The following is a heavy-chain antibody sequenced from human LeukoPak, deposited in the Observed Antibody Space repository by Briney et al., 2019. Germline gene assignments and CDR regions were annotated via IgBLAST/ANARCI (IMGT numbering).Heavy chain of an antibody. CDR2: MFPDGRT. CDR1: GFSVNDNY. D-gene: IGHD4-17*01. CDR3: ARTSPVYGDYDY. Sequence: GGSLRLSCAVSGFSVNDNYMSWVRQAPGKGLQWVSVMFPDGRTYYADSVKGRFTISRDLARNTLLLQMHSLRADDTAVHYCARTSPVYGDYDYWGQGTLVTVSS. V-gene: IGHV3-53*01. J-gene: IGHJ4*02.